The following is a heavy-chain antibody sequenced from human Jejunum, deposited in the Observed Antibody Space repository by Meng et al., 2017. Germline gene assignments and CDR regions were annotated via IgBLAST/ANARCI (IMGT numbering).Heavy chain of an antibody. CDR1: GFTFGDYA. V-gene: IGHV3-49*03. D-gene: IGHD1-26*01. CDR2: IKSKTYGGTT. J-gene: IGHJ4*02. CDR3: TRGSYQFEY. Sequence: GESLKISCTASGFTFGDYAMSWFRQAPGKGLEWVSFIKSKTYGGTTDYAASVKGRFTISRDDSKSIAYLQMNSLKTEDTAVYYCTRGSYQFEYWGQGKLV.